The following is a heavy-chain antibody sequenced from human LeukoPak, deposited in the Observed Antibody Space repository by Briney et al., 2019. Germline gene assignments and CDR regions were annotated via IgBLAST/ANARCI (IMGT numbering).Heavy chain of an antibody. CDR1: GFTFSSYA. Sequence: GGSLRLSCAASGFTFSSYAMSWVRQAPGKGLEWVSDINGSGGSTYYADSVKGRFTISRDNSKNTLYLQMNSLRAEDTAVYYCAKGRTAMVTDYWGQGTLVTVSS. CDR2: INGSGGST. V-gene: IGHV3-23*01. CDR3: AKGRTAMVTDY. D-gene: IGHD5-18*01. J-gene: IGHJ4*02.